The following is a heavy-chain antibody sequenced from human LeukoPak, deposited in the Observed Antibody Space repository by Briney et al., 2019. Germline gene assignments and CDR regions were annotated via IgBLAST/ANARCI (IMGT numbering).Heavy chain of an antibody. Sequence: GASLRLSCAAPGFTFSSYAMNWVRQAPGKGLEWVSGISESSGNTYYADSVKGRFTISRDNSKNTLYLQMNSLRAEDTAVYYCAKGLIPGRLRFGVDVWGQGTTVTVSS. D-gene: IGHD6-25*01. J-gene: IGHJ6*02. CDR3: AKGLIPGRLRFGVDV. CDR2: ISESSGNT. V-gene: IGHV3-23*01. CDR1: GFTFSSYA.